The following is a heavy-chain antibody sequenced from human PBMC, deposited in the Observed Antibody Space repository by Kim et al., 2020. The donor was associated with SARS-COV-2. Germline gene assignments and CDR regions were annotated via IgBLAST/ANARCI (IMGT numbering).Heavy chain of an antibody. Sequence: YADSVKGRFTISRDNAKNSLYLQMNSLRAEDTAVYYCARWSSSSWTLGDYWGQGTLVTVSS. D-gene: IGHD6-13*01. CDR3: ARWSSSSWTLGDY. J-gene: IGHJ4*02. V-gene: IGHV3-48*03.